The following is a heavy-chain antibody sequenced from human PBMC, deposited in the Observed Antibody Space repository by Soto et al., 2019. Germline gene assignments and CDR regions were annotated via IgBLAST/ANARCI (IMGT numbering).Heavy chain of an antibody. CDR1: GFTFSDYY. CDR3: ARDRRGSYSSSWLYYYGMDV. Sequence: GGSLRLSCAASGFTFSDYYMSWIRQAPEKGLEWVSYISSSGSTIYYADSVKGRFTISRDNAKNSLYLQMNSLRAEDTAVYYCARDRRGSYSSSWLYYYGMDVWGQGTTVTVSS. D-gene: IGHD6-13*01. J-gene: IGHJ6*02. CDR2: ISSSGSTI. V-gene: IGHV3-11*01.